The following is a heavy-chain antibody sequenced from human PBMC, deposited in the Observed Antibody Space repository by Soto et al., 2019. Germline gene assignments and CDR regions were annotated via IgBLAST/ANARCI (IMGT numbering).Heavy chain of an antibody. V-gene: IGHV4-39*07. Sequence: SETLSLTCTVSGGSIDRSNYYWDWIRQPPGKGLEWIGTTYYNGNAYYNPSLKSRVTISVDTSKNQFSLKLSSVTAADTAVYYCARFNWYFDLWGRGTLVT. CDR3: ARFNWYFDL. CDR2: TYYNGNA. CDR1: GGSIDRSNYY. J-gene: IGHJ2*01.